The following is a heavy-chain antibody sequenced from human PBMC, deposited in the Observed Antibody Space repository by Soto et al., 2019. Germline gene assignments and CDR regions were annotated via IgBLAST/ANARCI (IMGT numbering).Heavy chain of an antibody. CDR3: VRDKGGSYADAFDI. Sequence: SETLALTCTVSGASISSSYWSWIRQPAGKGLEWIGRIYTSGSTNYNPSLKSRLTMSGDTSRNQFSLKLTSVTAANTAFYYCVRDKGGSYADAFDIWGQGTMVTVSS. CDR1: GASISSSY. V-gene: IGHV4-4*07. J-gene: IGHJ3*02. CDR2: IYTSGST. D-gene: IGHD1-26*01.